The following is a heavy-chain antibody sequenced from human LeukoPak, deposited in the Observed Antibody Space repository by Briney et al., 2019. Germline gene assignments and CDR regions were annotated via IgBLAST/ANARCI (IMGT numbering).Heavy chain of an antibody. V-gene: IGHV4-34*01. CDR3: ARVSSQKTFDS. J-gene: IGHJ4*02. D-gene: IGHD2-15*01. Sequence: SETLSLTCAVYGGSFSGYYWSWIRQPPGKGLEWIGEIYHSGSTNYNPSLKTRVTISVDKSKNQFSLKLNSVTAADTAVYYCARVSSQKTFDSWGQGTLVLVSS. CDR2: IYHSGST. CDR1: GGSFSGYY.